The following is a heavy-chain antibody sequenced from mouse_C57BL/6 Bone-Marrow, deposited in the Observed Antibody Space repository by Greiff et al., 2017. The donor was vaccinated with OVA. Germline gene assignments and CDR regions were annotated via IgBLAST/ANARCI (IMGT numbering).Heavy chain of an antibody. CDR2: IDPENGDT. V-gene: IGHV14-4*01. CDR3: TTLIISVVAHGSDFEG. J-gene: IGHJ1*03. D-gene: IGHD1-1*01. Sequence: EVQLQQSGAELVRPGASVKLSCTASGFNITDDYMHWVKQRPEQGLEWIGWIDPENGDTEYASKFQGKATITADTSSNTAYLQLSSLTSEDTAVYYCTTLIISVVAHGSDFEGWGTGTTVTVSS. CDR1: GFNITDDY.